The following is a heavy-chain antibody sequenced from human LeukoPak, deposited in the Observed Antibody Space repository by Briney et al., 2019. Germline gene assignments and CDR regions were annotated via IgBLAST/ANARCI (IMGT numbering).Heavy chain of an antibody. CDR3: AKVSAPYSSGWYGY. V-gene: IGHV3-30*02. D-gene: IGHD6-19*01. CDR1: GFTFSTYG. J-gene: IGHJ4*02. CDR2: IWYDGTDK. Sequence: PGGSLRLSCAASGFTFSTYGMHWVRQAPGKGLEWVAIIWYDGTDKYYVDSVKGRFTISRDNSKNTLYLQMNSLRAEDTAVYYCAKVSAPYSSGWYGYWGQGTLVTVSS.